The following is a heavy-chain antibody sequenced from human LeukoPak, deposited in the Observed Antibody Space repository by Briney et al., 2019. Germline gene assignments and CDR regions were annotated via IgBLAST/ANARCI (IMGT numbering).Heavy chain of an antibody. V-gene: IGHV1-2*02. Sequence: GASVKVSCKASGYTFTGYYMHWVRQAPGQGLKWMGWINPNSGGTNYAQKFQGRVTMTRDTSISTAYMELSRLRSDDTAVYYCARGEGVAGTGVCDYWGQGTLVTVSS. CDR2: INPNSGGT. D-gene: IGHD6-19*01. CDR3: ARGEGVAGTGVCDY. J-gene: IGHJ4*02. CDR1: GYTFTGYY.